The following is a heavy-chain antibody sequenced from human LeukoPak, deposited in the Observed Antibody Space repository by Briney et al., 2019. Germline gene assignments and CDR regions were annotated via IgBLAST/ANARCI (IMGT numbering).Heavy chain of an antibody. CDR1: GGSISSGGYY. CDR2: IYYSAST. CDR3: ASQHIAAAVFAFDI. D-gene: IGHD6-13*01. V-gene: IGHV4-31*03. J-gene: IGHJ3*02. Sequence: SQTLSLTCTVSGGSISSGGYYWSWIRQHPGTGLEWIGYIYYSASTWYNPSLKSRVTISVDKSKNQFSLKLSSVTAADTAVYYCASQHIAAAVFAFDIWGQGTMVTVSS.